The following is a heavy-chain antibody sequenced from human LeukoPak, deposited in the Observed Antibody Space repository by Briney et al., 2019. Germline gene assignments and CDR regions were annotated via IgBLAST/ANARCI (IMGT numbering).Heavy chain of an antibody. CDR2: IYYSGST. Sequence: SQTLSLTCTVSGGSISSGGYYWSWIRQHPGKGLEWIGYIYYSGSTHYNPSLKSRVTISVDTSKNQFSLKLSSVTAADTAVYYCARVRRNYDILTGYYGGGDFDYWGQGTLVTVSS. CDR1: GGSISSGGYY. D-gene: IGHD3-9*01. J-gene: IGHJ4*02. CDR3: ARVRRNYDILTGYYGGGDFDY. V-gene: IGHV4-31*03.